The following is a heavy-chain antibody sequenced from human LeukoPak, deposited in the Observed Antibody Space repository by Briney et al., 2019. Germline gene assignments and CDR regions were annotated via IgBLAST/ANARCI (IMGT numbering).Heavy chain of an antibody. CDR1: GYSFTSYW. J-gene: IGHJ3*02. CDR3: ARLRPSWHSAFDI. CDR2: TYPGDSDT. V-gene: IGHV5-51*01. Sequence: GESLKISCKGSGYSFTSYWIGWVRQMPGKGLEWMGITYPGDSDTRYSPSFQGQVTISADKSISTAYLQWSSLKASDTAMYYCARLRPSWHSAFDIWGQGTMVTVSS. D-gene: IGHD2-15*01.